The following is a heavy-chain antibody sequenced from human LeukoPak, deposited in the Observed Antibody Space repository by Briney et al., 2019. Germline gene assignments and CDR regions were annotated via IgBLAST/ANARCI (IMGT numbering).Heavy chain of an antibody. V-gene: IGHV3-64*01. Sequence: PGGSLRLSCAASGFTFSSYAMHWVRQAPGKELEYVSSISSNGGSTYYANSVKGRFTISRDKSKNTLYLQLGSLSAEDTAVYYCARARWLQLLHYWGQGTLVSVSS. CDR1: GFTFSSYA. CDR3: ARARWLQLLHY. J-gene: IGHJ4*02. D-gene: IGHD5-24*01. CDR2: ISSNGGST.